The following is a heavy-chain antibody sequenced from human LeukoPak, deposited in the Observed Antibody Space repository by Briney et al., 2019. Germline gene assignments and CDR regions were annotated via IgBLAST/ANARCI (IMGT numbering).Heavy chain of an antibody. D-gene: IGHD3-16*02. V-gene: IGHV4-39*01. CDR2: MYYSGNT. Sequence: PSETLSLTCTVSGGSISSSYYYWGWLRQPPGKGLEWFGSMYYSGNTDYNPSLKSRVTISVDTSKNQFSLKVNSVTAADTAVYYCARTLGWASSRYPFDGWGQGTLVTVSS. CDR3: ARTLGWASSRYPFDG. J-gene: IGHJ4*02. CDR1: GGSISSSYYY.